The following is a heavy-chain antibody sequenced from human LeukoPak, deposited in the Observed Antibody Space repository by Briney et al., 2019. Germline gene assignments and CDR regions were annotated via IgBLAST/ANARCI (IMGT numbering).Heavy chain of an antibody. D-gene: IGHD4-17*01. CDR1: GFTFSSYG. V-gene: IGHV3-30*02. CDR2: IRYDGSNK. Sequence: GGSLRLSCAASGFTFSSYGMHWVRQAPGKGLEWVAFIRYDGSNKYYADSVKGRFTISRDNSKNTLYLQMNSLRAEDTAVYYCARTATVTTWSYYYYYMDVWGKGTTVTISS. J-gene: IGHJ6*03. CDR3: ARTATVTTWSYYYYYMDV.